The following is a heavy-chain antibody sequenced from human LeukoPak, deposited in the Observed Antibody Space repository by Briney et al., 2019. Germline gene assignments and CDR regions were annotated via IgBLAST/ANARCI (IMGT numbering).Heavy chain of an antibody. V-gene: IGHV3-23*01. J-gene: IGHJ1*01. CDR3: AKDPLGYCSSTSCPNEH. D-gene: IGHD2-2*01. Sequence: GGSLRLSCAASGFTFSSYSMNWVRQAPGKGLEWVSAISGSGGSTYYADSVKGRFTISRDNSKNTLYLQMNSLRAEDTAVYYCAKDPLGYCSSTSCPNEHWGQGTLVTVSS. CDR2: ISGSGGST. CDR1: GFTFSSYS.